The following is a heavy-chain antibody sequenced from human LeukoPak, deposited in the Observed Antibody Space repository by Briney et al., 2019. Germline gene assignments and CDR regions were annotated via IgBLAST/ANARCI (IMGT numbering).Heavy chain of an antibody. CDR2: ISGSGDNT. J-gene: IGHJ4*02. CDR3: ARSGGAAAAGLGY. D-gene: IGHD6-13*01. CDR1: GFTFSSHG. Sequence: GGSLRLSCAASGFTFSSHGMSWVRQAPGKGLEWVSTISGSGDNTYYADSVKGRFTISRDNSKNTLYLQMNSLRAEDTAVYYCARSGGAAAAGLGYWGQGTLVTVSS. V-gene: IGHV3-23*01.